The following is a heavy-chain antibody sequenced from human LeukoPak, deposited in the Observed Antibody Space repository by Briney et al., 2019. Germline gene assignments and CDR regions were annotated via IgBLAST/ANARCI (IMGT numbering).Heavy chain of an antibody. CDR1: GCSIISSDYH. CDR2: ISYSGNT. Sequence: PSETLSLTCTDSGCSIISSDYHWGWVRQPPGTGLDSIGTISYSGNTDYNPSLRSRVTISVDTSNNQFSLRLGSVTAADTAVYHCARHCCSGPAKRVFDIWGQGTMVTVSS. V-gene: IGHV4-39*01. J-gene: IGHJ3*02. D-gene: IGHD2-15*01. CDR3: ARHCCSGPAKRVFDI.